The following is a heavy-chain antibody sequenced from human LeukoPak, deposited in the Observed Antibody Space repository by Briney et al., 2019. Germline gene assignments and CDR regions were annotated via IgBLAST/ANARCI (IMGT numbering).Heavy chain of an antibody. CDR3: ARVDWLLDY. J-gene: IGHJ4*02. Sequence: SETLSLTCTVSGYSISRGYHWGWIRQAPGKGLEWIGCIHRSGSTYYNPSLESRLTISVDTSDNQFSLKQSSVTAADTAVYYCARVDWLLDYWGQGTLVTVSS. CDR2: IHRSGST. CDR1: GYSISRGYH. V-gene: IGHV4-38-2*02. D-gene: IGHD3-9*01.